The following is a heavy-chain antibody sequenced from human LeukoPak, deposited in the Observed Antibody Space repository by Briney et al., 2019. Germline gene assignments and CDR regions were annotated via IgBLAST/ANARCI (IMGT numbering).Heavy chain of an antibody. CDR1: GGTFSSYA. D-gene: IGHD5-24*01. J-gene: IGHJ4*02. CDR2: ISAYNGNT. CDR3: ARDDGYPEHYFDY. V-gene: IGHV1-18*01. Sequence: ASVKVSCKASGGTFSSYAISWVRQAPGQGLEWMGWISAYNGNTDYAQKLQGRVTMTTDTSTSTAYMELRSLRSDDTAVYYCARDDGYPEHYFDYWGQGTLVTVSS.